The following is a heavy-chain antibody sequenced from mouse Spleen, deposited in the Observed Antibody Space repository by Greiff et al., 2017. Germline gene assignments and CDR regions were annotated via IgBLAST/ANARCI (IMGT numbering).Heavy chain of an antibody. J-gene: IGHJ3*01. Sequence: VQLQQPGAELVRPGSSVKLSCKASGYTFTSYWMHWVKQRPIQGLEWIGNIDPSDSVTHYNQKFKDKATLTVDKSSSTAYMQLSSLTAEDSAVYYCARSGGYYGFAYWGQGTLVTVSA. V-gene: IGHV1-52*01. CDR3: ARSGGYYGFAY. CDR2: IDPSDSVT. D-gene: IGHD2-3*01. CDR1: GYTFTSYW.